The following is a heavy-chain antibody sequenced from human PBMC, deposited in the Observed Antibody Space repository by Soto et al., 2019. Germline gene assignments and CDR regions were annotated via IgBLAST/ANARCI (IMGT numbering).Heavy chain of an antibody. CDR2: ISGSGGST. V-gene: IGHV3-23*01. CDR3: AKDKETYYDIWSGYPDF. CDR1: GFTFSSYA. Sequence: GGSLRLSCAASGFTFSSYAMSWVRQAPGKGLEWVSAISGSGGSTYYADSVKGRFTISRDNSKNTLYLQMNSLRAEDTAVYYCAKDKETYYDIWSGYPDFWGQGTLVTVSS. D-gene: IGHD3-3*01. J-gene: IGHJ4*02.